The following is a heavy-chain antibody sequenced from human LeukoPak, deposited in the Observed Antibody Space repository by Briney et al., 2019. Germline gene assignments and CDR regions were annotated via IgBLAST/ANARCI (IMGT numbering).Heavy chain of an antibody. CDR3: ATLGFCSATGCPPGLP. Sequence: ASVKVSCKASGYTFTAYYIHWVRQAPGQGLEWVGWINTDSGGTNYAQKFQGRVTMTRDTSITTAYMELSRLSSADTAVYYCATLGFCSATGCPPGLPWGQGTTVTVSS. V-gene: IGHV1-2*02. CDR2: INTDSGGT. J-gene: IGHJ6*02. CDR1: GYTFTAYY. D-gene: IGHD3-3*01.